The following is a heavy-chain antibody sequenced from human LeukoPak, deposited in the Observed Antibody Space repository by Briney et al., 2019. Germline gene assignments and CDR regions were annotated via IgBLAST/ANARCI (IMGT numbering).Heavy chain of an antibody. CDR1: GVSISSDNW. J-gene: IGHJ4*02. CDR2: IYQRGSP. D-gene: IGHD4-17*01. CDR3: ARAQAYGDARFDF. V-gene: IGHV4-4*02. Sequence: PSETLSLTCAVSGVSISSDNWWSWVRQPPGKTLEWIGEIYQRGSPNYNPSLKSRTTISVDKSKNQFSLKLSSVTAADTAVYYCARAQAYGDARFDFWGQGTLATVSS.